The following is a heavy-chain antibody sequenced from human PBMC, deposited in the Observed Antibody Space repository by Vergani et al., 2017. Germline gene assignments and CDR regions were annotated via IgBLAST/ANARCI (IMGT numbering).Heavy chain of an antibody. V-gene: IGHV3-23*01. Sequence: EVQLLESGGGLVQPGGSLRLSCAASGFTFSSYAMSWVRQAPGKGLEWVSAISGSGGSTYYADSVKGRFTISRDNSKNTLYLQMNSLRAEDTAVYYCAKWWYYYDSSGDLDAFDIWGQGTMVTVSS. CDR1: GFTFSSYA. D-gene: IGHD3-22*01. CDR2: ISGSGGST. CDR3: AKWWYYYDSSGDLDAFDI. J-gene: IGHJ3*02.